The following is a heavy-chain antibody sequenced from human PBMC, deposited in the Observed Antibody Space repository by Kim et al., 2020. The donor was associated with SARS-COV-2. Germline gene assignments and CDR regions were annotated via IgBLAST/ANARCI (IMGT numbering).Heavy chain of an antibody. CDR3: AMYSSGWYGAFDY. V-gene: IGHV1-3*01. D-gene: IGHD6-19*01. Sequence: YSQKFQGRVTITRDTSASTAYMELSSLRSEDTAVYYCAMYSSGWYGAFDYWGQGTLVTVSS. J-gene: IGHJ4*02.